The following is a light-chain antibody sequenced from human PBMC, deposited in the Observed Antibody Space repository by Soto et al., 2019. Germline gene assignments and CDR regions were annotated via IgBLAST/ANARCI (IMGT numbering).Light chain of an antibody. Sequence: DIRVRQSPSTLSASVGDRVTIACRASRSISPWLAWYQQKPGKPPKLLIYGASSLAAGVPSRFSGSGSGTEFTLTISSLQPDDFATYYCQQYMSYSFGQGTKVDIK. CDR1: RSISPW. CDR3: QQYMSYS. CDR2: GAS. V-gene: IGKV1-5*01. J-gene: IGKJ1*01.